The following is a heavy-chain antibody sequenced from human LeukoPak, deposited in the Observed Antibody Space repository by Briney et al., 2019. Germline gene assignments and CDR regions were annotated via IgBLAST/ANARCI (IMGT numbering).Heavy chain of an antibody. J-gene: IGHJ4*02. CDR1: GYTFTSYG. V-gene: IGHV1-18*01. D-gene: IGHD5-12*01. CDR2: ISGYNGNT. CDR3: ARTSHYVDIAATIPYGIYYFDY. Sequence: ASVKVSCKASGYTFTSYGMSWVRQAPGKGLEWMGWISGYNGNTNYAQKLQGRVTMTTDTSTSTVYMELRSLRSDDTAVYYCARTSHYVDIAATIPYGIYYFDYWGQGQLVTVSS.